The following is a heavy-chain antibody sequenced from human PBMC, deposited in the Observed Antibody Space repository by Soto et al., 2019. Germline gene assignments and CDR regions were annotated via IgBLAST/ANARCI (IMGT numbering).Heavy chain of an antibody. J-gene: IGHJ4*02. CDR2: IIPIFGTA. Sequence: QVQLVQSGAEVKKPGSSVKVSCKASGGTFSSYAISWVRQAPGQGLEWMGGIIPIFGTANYAQKFQGRVTMPAAESTRPAYMELGRLRSEDTAVYYCARDNGVGGGSYYGKGGFDYWGQGTLVTVSS. CDR1: GGTFSSYA. CDR3: ARDNGVGGGSYYGKGGFDY. D-gene: IGHD1-26*01. V-gene: IGHV1-69*01.